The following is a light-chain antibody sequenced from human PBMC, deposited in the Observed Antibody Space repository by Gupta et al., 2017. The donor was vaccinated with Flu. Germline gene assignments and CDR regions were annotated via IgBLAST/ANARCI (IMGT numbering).Light chain of an antibody. CDR2: VGTGGSVG. CDR1: SGYSHYK. J-gene: IGLJ3*02. V-gene: IGLV9-49*01. CDR3: GSDHGSGSSFEGV. Sequence: PPSASASLGASVTLTCTLRSGYSHYKVDWFQQRPGKGPRFLMRVGTGGSVGSKGDGVPDRFSVLGSGLNRYLTSKNMQEDDESDYYGGSDHGSGSSFEGVCGGGTK.